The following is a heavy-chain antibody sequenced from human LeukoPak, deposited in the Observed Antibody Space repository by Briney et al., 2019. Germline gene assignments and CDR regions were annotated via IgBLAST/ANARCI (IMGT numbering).Heavy chain of an antibody. Sequence: PSETLSLTCTVSGGSISSSSYYWGWIRQPPGKGLEWIGYKYYDGNSGNTNYNPSLESRVTISVDTSKNHVSLNLTSVTAADTAVYYCVRPESAGTKYRFDYWGQGALVTVSS. CDR2: KYYDGNSGNT. J-gene: IGHJ4*02. V-gene: IGHV4-61*03. CDR1: GGSISSSSYY. D-gene: IGHD1-1*01. CDR3: VRPESAGTKYRFDY.